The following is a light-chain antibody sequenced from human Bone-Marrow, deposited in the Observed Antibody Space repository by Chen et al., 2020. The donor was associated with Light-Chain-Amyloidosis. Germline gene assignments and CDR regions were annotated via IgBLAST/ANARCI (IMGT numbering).Light chain of an antibody. J-gene: IGLJ3*02. CDR2: DDS. CDR3: QVWVRRSDRPV. CDR1: NIGSTS. V-gene: IGLV3-21*02. Sequence: SSVLTQPSSVSVAPGQTATIACGGNNIGSTSVHWYQPTPGQAPLLVVYDDSDRPSGIPERMSGSNSGKTATLTSSRVEAGDEADYYCQVWVRRSDRPVFGGGTKLTVL.